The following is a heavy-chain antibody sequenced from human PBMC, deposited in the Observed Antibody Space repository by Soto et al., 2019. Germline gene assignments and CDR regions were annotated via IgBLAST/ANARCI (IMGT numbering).Heavy chain of an antibody. Sequence: SQTLSLTCAVYGGSFSGYYWSWIRQPPGKGLEWIGEINHSGSTNYNPSLKSRVTISVDTSKNQFSLKLSSVTAADTAVYYCARPGWGAVVYYGMDVWGQGTTVTVSS. CDR2: INHSGST. V-gene: IGHV4-34*01. CDR3: ARPGWGAVVYYGMDV. CDR1: GGSFSGYY. D-gene: IGHD5-18*01. J-gene: IGHJ6*02.